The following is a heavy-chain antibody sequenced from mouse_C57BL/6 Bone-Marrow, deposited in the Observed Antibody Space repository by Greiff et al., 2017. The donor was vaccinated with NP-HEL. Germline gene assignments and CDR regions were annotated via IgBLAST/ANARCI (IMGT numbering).Heavy chain of an antibody. D-gene: IGHD1-1*01. J-gene: IGHJ4*01. CDR1: GYAFSSSW. CDR3: ARGLRDDMDY. Sequence: VQLQQSGPELVKPGASVKISCKASGYAFSSSWMNWVKQRPGKGLGWLGRIYPGDGDTNYNGKFKGKATLTADKSSSTAYMQLRSLTSEDSAVYFCARGLRDDMDYWGQGTAVIVSS. CDR2: IYPGDGDT. V-gene: IGHV1-82*01.